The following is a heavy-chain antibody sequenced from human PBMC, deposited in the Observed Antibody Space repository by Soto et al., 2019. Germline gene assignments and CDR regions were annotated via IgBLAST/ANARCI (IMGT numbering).Heavy chain of an antibody. CDR3: ARAQTYYYDSSPYYYGMDV. V-gene: IGHV3-23*01. Sequence: PGGSLRLSCAASVFTFSGYSMIWVRQAPGKGLEWVSGFRTGGDDDTTYYADSVKGRFTISRDNSKNSLYLQMNSLRAEDTAVYYCARAQTYYYDSSPYYYGMDVWGQGTTVTVSS. J-gene: IGHJ6*02. CDR1: VFTFSGYS. D-gene: IGHD3-22*01. CDR2: FRTGGDDDTT.